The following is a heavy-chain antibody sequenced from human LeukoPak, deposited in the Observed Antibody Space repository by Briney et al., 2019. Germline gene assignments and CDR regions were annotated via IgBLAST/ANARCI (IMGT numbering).Heavy chain of an antibody. CDR3: ARSIAVAGTADY. CDR2: IYYSGST. J-gene: IGHJ4*02. CDR1: GGSISSGGYS. D-gene: IGHD6-19*01. Sequence: SETLSLTCAVSGGSISSGGYSWSWIRQPPGEGLEWIGSIYYSGSTYYNPSLKSRVTISVDTSKNQFSLKLSSVTAADTAVYYCARSIAVAGTADYWGQGTLVTVSS. V-gene: IGHV4-39*01.